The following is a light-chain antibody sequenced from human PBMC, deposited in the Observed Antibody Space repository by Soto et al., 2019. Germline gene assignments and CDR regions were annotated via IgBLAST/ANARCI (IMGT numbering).Light chain of an antibody. CDR3: QQYNNWPLT. J-gene: IGKJ4*01. Sequence: EIVMTQSPATLSVSPGERATLSCRASQSVSSNLAWYQHKPGQAPRLLIYDASTGATGIPARFSGSGSGTEFTLTISSLQSADFAVYYCQQYNNWPLTFGGGTKVEIK. CDR1: QSVSSN. V-gene: IGKV3-15*01. CDR2: DAS.